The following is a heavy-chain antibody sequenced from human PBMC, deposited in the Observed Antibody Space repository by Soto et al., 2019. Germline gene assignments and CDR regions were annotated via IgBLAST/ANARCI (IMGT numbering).Heavy chain of an antibody. Sequence: PGGSLKLSCAASGFTFSSYAMSWVRQAPGKGLEWVSAISGSGGSTYYADSVKGRFTISRDNSKNTLYLQMNSLRAEDTAVYYCAKDLRRITIFGVVIMPEMYFDYWGQGTLVTVSS. CDR2: ISGSGGST. CDR1: GFTFSSYA. V-gene: IGHV3-23*01. J-gene: IGHJ4*02. CDR3: AKDLRRITIFGVVIMPEMYFDY. D-gene: IGHD3-3*01.